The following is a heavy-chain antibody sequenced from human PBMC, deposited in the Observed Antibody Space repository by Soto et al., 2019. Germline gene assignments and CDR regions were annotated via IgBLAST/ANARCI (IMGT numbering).Heavy chain of an antibody. V-gene: IGHV1-69*02. CDR3: ARVASKQQLAHFDY. CDR2: IIPILGIA. Sequence: GASVKVSCKASGGTFSSYTISWVRQAPGQGLEWMGRIIPILGIANYAQKFQGRVTITADKSTSTAYMELSSLRSEDTAVYYYARVASKQQLAHFDYWGQGTLVTVSS. CDR1: GGTFSSYT. D-gene: IGHD6-13*01. J-gene: IGHJ4*02.